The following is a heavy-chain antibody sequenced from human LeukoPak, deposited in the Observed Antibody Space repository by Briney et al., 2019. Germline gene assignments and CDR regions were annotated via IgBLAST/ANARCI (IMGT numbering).Heavy chain of an antibody. CDR3: AKEVAEGGYFDY. Sequence: GGSLRLSCAASGFTFDDYAMHWVRQAPGKGLEWVSGISWNSGSIGYADSVKGRFTISRDNAKNSLCLQMNSLRAEDTALYYCAKEVAEGGYFDYWGQGTLVTVSS. D-gene: IGHD6-19*01. V-gene: IGHV3-9*01. CDR2: ISWNSGSI. CDR1: GFTFDDYA. J-gene: IGHJ4*02.